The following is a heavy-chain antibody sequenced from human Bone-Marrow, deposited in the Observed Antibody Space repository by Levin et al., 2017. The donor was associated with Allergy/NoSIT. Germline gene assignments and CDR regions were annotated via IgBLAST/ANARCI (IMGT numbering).Heavy chain of an antibody. D-gene: IGHD3-10*01. CDR1: GFTFSGSA. V-gene: IGHV3-73*01. J-gene: IGHJ4*02. CDR3: TRALGDLPGY. Sequence: GESLKISCAASGFTFSGSAMHWVRQASGKGLEWVGRIRSKANSYATAYAASVKGRFTISRDDSKNTAYLQMNSLKTEDTAVYYCTRALGDLPGYWGQGTLVTVSS. CDR2: IRSKANSYAT.